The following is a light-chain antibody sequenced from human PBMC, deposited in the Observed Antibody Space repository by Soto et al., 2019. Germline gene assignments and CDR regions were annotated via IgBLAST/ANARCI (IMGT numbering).Light chain of an antibody. CDR3: QQSSSIPPT. CDR1: QNIVSY. V-gene: IGKV1-39*01. J-gene: IGKJ4*01. Sequence: DIQLTQSPSSLSASGGDTVIITCRASQNIVSYLSWYQQRPGKPPNLLVYAASSLESWVPSRFSGSGSGTHFTLTISNLQPEDFATYFCQQSSSIPPTFGGGTKVGIK. CDR2: AAS.